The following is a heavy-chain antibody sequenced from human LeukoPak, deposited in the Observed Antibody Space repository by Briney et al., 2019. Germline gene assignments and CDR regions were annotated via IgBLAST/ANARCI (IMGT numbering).Heavy chain of an antibody. CDR2: XSXSGTTI. CDR1: GFIFSSYE. CDR3: XXGXFXXRXYYSPDTHXX. J-gene: IGHJ4*02. Sequence: PGGSLRLSCAASGFIFSSYEMNWVRQAPXKGLEWVSXXSXSGTTIYYGDSVMGXFTISRDNARNSLYLQMNSMRAEDTAVYYCXXGXFXXRXYYSPDTHXXXGQXTXVTXXS. V-gene: IGHV3-48*03. D-gene: IGHD3-10*01.